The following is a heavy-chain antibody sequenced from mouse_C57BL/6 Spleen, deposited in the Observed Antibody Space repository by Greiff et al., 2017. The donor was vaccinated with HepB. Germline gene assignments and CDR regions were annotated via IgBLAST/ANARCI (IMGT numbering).Heavy chain of an antibody. D-gene: IGHD1-1*01. V-gene: IGHV5-9-1*02. Sequence: EVQLVESGEGLVKTGGSLKLSCAASGFTFSSYAMSWVRQTPEKRLEWVAYISSGGDYIYYADTVKGRFTISRDNARNTLYLQMSSLKSEDTAMYYCTRADYYGSSYPYYFDYWGQGTTLTVSS. CDR1: GFTFSSYA. CDR3: TRADYYGSSYPYYFDY. CDR2: ISSGGDYI. J-gene: IGHJ2*01.